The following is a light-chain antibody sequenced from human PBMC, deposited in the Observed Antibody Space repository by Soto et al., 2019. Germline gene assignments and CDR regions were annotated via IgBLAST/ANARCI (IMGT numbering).Light chain of an antibody. CDR2: DVS. V-gene: IGLV2-11*01. J-gene: IGLJ1*01. Sequence: QSVLTQPRSVSGSPGQSVTISCTGTSSDVGGYNYVSWYQQHPGKAPKLMIYDVSKRPSGVPDRFSGSKSDTSASLAISALQSEDKADYYCATWDDSLNGAYVFGTGTKVTVL. CDR3: ATWDDSLNGAYV. CDR1: SSDVGGYNY.